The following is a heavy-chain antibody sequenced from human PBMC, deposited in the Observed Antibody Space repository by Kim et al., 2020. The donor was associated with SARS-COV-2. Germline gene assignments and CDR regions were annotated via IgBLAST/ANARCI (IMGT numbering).Heavy chain of an antibody. D-gene: IGHD3-9*01. CDR2: IYYSGST. CDR3: ARAPRYYDILTGYYMSGMDV. V-gene: IGHV4-59*13. Sequence: SQTLSLTCTVSGGSISSYYWSWIRQPPGKGLEWIGYIYYSGSTNYNPSLKSRVTISVDTSKNQFSLKLSSVTAADTAVYYCARAPRYYDILTGYYMSGMDVWGQGTTVTVSS. J-gene: IGHJ6*02. CDR1: GGSISSYY.